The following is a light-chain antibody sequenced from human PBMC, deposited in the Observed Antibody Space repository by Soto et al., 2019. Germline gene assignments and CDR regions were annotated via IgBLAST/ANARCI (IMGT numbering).Light chain of an antibody. CDR1: QSVSNY. CDR3: QQHGNWPPIT. J-gene: IGKJ5*01. V-gene: IGKV3-11*01. CDR2: DAS. Sequence: EIVLTQSPATLSSSPGERATLSCRASQSVSNYLAWYHQKPGQAPRLLIYDASNRATGIPARFSGSGSGTDFTLTISSLEPEDSALYYCQQHGNWPPITFGQGTRLEIK.